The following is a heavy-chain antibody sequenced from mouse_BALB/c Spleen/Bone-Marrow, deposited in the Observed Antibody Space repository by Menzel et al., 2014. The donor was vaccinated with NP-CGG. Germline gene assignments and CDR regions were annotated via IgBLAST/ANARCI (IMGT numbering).Heavy chain of an antibody. Sequence: EVQLQESGPSLVKPSQTLSLTCSVTGDSITSGYWNWIRKFPGNKLEYMGYISYSGSTYYNPPLKGRISITRDTSKNQYYLQLNSVTTEDTATYYCARSRDYYGNSLDYWGQGTTLTVSS. D-gene: IGHD2-1*01. CDR2: ISYSGST. J-gene: IGHJ2*01. V-gene: IGHV3-8*02. CDR1: GDSITSGY. CDR3: ARSRDYYGNSLDY.